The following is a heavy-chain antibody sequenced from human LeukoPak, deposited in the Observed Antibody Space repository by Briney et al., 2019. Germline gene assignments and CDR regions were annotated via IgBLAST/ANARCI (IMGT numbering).Heavy chain of an antibody. J-gene: IGHJ4*02. CDR3: ATPVVVTAAPNF. Sequence: KPSENLSLTCTVSGGSISSSSYYWGWIRQPPGKGLEWIGSIYYSGSTYYNPSLKSRVTISVDTSKNQFSLKLSSVTAADTAVYYCATPVVVTAAPNFWGQGTLVTVSS. CDR1: GGSISSSSYY. CDR2: IYYSGST. V-gene: IGHV4-39*01. D-gene: IGHD2-21*02.